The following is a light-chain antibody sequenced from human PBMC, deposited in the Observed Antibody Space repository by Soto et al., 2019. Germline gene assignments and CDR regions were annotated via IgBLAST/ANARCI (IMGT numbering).Light chain of an antibody. V-gene: IGKV2-30*01. CDR2: KVS. CDR3: LQGTHWRLT. CDR1: QSLVYSDGNTY. J-gene: IGKJ4*01. Sequence: DVVMTQSPLSLPVTLGQPASISCRSSQSLVYSDGNTYLSWFQQRPGQSPRRLIDKVSNRDSGDPDRFGGSRSGSEYTLKINTVQAGDVGFYYCLQGTHWRLTFGGGTKVEIK.